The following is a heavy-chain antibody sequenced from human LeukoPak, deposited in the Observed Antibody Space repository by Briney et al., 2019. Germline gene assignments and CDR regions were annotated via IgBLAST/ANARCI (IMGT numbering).Heavy chain of an antibody. CDR3: ARTATDTGEFDY. CDR2: ISSSSSSI. Sequence: GGSLRLSCAASGFTFSSYSMNWVRQAPGKGLDCVSSISSSSSSIYYADSVKGRFTISRDDAKNSLYLQMNSLRAEDTAVYYCARTATDTGEFDYWGQGPLVTVSA. J-gene: IGHJ4*02. D-gene: IGHD6-13*01. CDR1: GFTFSSYS. V-gene: IGHV3-21*01.